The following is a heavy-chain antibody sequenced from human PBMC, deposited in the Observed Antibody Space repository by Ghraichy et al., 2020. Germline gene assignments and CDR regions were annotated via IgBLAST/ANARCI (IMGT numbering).Heavy chain of an antibody. CDR3: ARLSRVHSSGWYYFDY. CDR1: GYTFISYA. J-gene: IGHJ4*02. D-gene: IGHD6-19*01. CDR2: IIAGNGNT. V-gene: IGHV1-3*01. Sequence: VKVSCKASGYTFISYALHWVRQAPGQRLEWMGWIIAGNGNTQYAQKFQGRVTITRGTSASTAYMELSSLRSEDTAVYYCARLSRVHSSGWYYFDYWGQGTLVTVSS.